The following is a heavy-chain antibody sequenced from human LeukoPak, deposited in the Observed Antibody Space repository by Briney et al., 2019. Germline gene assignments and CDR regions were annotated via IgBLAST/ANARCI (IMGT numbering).Heavy chain of an antibody. Sequence: ASVKVSCKASGYTFTSYYMHWVRQAPGQGLEWMGIINPSGGSTSYAQKFQGRVTMTRDTSTSTVYMELSSLRSEDTAVYYCARDRGSLAVDDSRTSDFWGQGTLVTVSS. CDR3: ARDRGSLAVDDSRTSDF. J-gene: IGHJ4*02. CDR1: GYTFTSYY. D-gene: IGHD6-19*01. V-gene: IGHV1-46*01. CDR2: INPSGGST.